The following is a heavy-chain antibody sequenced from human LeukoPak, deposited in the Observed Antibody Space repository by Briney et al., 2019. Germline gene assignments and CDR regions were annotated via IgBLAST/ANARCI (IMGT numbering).Heavy chain of an antibody. CDR1: GFTFSSYA. CDR3: AKVMAVATITYGFDY. Sequence: PGRSLRLSCAASGFTFSSYAMHWVRQAPGKGLEWVAVISYDGSNKYYADSVKGRFTISRDNSKNTLYLQMNSLRAEDTAVYYCAKVMAVATITYGFDYWGQGTLVTVSS. J-gene: IGHJ4*02. D-gene: IGHD5-12*01. V-gene: IGHV3-30*04. CDR2: ISYDGSNK.